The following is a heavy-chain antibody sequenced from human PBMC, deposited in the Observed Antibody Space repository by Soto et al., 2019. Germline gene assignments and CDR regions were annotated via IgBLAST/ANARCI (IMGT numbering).Heavy chain of an antibody. CDR2: INPSGGST. CDR3: ARDGMKLEHDIVLMVYAQAPTSH. D-gene: IGHD2-8*01. Sequence: ASVKVSCKASGYTFTGYYMHWVRQAPGQGLEWMGIINPSGGSTSYAQKFQGRVTMTRDTSTSTVYMELSSLRSEDTAVYYCARDGMKLEHDIVLMVYAQAPTSHWGQGTLVTVS. CDR1: GYTFTGYY. V-gene: IGHV1-46*01. J-gene: IGHJ4*02.